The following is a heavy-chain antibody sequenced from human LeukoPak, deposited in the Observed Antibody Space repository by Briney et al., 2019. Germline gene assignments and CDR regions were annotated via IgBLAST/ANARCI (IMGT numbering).Heavy chain of an antibody. V-gene: IGHV4-34*01. D-gene: IGHD2-2*01. Sequence: SETLSLTCAVYGGSFSGYYWSWIRQLPGKGLEWIGEINHSGSTNYNPSLKSRVTISVDTSKNQFSLKLSSVTAADTAVYYCARGYCSSTSCYPYAFDIWGQGTMVTVSS. CDR3: ARGYCSSTSCYPYAFDI. CDR1: GGSFSGYY. CDR2: INHSGST. J-gene: IGHJ3*02.